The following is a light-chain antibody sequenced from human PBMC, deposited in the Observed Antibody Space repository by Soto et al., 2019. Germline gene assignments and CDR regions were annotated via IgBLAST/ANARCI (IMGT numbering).Light chain of an antibody. J-gene: IGKJ1*01. CDR1: QSVSSN. Sequence: EIVMTQFPATLSVSPGERATLSCRASQSVSSNLAWYQQKPGQSPRPLIYDASTRPTGIPARFSGSGSGTEFTLTIRRLQSEDFAVYYCQQYHNWPRTFGQGTKVDIK. V-gene: IGKV3-15*01. CDR3: QQYHNWPRT. CDR2: DAS.